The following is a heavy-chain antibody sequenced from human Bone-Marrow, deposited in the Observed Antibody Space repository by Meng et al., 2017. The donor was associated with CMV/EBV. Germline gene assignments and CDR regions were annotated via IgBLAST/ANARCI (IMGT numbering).Heavy chain of an antibody. CDR3: VRGSGVVVPAAIDY. D-gene: IGHD2-2*01. CDR1: GGSLSGYY. V-gene: IGHV4-34*01. CDR2: INHSGSI. Sequence: SETLSLTCAVYGGSLSGYYWSWIRQPPGKGLEWIGEINHSGSINYNPSLKSRVTISVDTSKNQFSLKLSSVTAADTAVYYCVRGSGVVVPAAIDYWGQGTLATVSS. J-gene: IGHJ4*02.